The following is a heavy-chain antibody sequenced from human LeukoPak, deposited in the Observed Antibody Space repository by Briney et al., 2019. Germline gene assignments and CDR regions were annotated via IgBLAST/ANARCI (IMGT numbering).Heavy chain of an antibody. J-gene: IGHJ6*02. CDR1: GFTFSCYA. V-gene: IGHV4-59*01. CDR3: ARDGEFKYYYGSGVRNYGMDV. CDR2: IYYSGST. Sequence: GSLRLSCAASGFTFSCYAMSWVRQAPGKGLEWIGYIYYSGSTNYNPSLKSRVTISVDTSKNQFSLKLSSVTAADTAVYYCARDGEFKYYYGSGVRNYGMDVWGQGTTVTVSS. D-gene: IGHD3-10*01.